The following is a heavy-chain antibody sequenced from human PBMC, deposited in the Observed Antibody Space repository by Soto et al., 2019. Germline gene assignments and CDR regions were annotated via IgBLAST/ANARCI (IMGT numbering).Heavy chain of an antibody. J-gene: IGHJ5*02. V-gene: IGHV5-51*01. CDR3: ARRMGPSIGWFDP. Sequence: DVQLVQSGAEVKKPGESLRVSCEGSGYNFPNYWIGWLRLMPGKGLEWIGIIYPRDSDTTYNPSFEGQVTMSVDRSLNTAYLQWSSLKASDSGIYYCARRMGPSIGWFDPWGQGTLVTVSS. CDR2: IYPRDSDT. D-gene: IGHD2-15*01. CDR1: GYNFPNYW.